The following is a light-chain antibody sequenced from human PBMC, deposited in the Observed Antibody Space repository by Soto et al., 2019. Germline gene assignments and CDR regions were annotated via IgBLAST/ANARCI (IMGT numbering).Light chain of an antibody. J-gene: IGKJ1*01. Sequence: DMVLTPSPGTLSLSPGERATLSCLASQSVSSRYLAWYQQKPGQAPRLLIYGASSRATGIPDRFSGSGSGTDFTLTISRLEPEDFAVYYCQQYNKWPQWTFGQGTKVDI. CDR3: QQYNKWPQWT. CDR1: QSVSSRY. V-gene: IGKV3-20*01. CDR2: GAS.